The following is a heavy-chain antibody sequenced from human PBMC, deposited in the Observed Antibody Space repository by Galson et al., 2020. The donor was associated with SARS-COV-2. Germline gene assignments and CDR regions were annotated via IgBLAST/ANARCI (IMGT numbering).Heavy chain of an antibody. CDR2: INTDGSGT. D-gene: IGHD1-26*01. Sequence: TGGSLRLSCAASGFTFSKSWMTWVRQAPGKGLAWVATINTDGSGTYYVDSVKGRFTISRDNARNLLYLQMDGLRAEDTALYYCPRYLNWDSGNWGQGTLVTVSS. J-gene: IGHJ4*02. CDR1: GFTFSKSW. V-gene: IGHV3-7*05. CDR3: PRYLNWDSGN.